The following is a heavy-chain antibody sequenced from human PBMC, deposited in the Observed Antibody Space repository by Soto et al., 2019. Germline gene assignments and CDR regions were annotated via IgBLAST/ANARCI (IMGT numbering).Heavy chain of an antibody. V-gene: IGHV4-59*01. Sequence: SETLSLTCTVSGCSIRSYYWSWIRQAPGKGLEWIGYLYNSGSTVYNPSLKSRVTISVDTSKNQFSLKLNSVTAADTAVYYCARMTTTYYDILTGYYNAHWGQGTLVTVSS. D-gene: IGHD3-9*01. J-gene: IGHJ4*02. CDR2: LYNSGST. CDR3: ARMTTTYYDILTGYYNAH. CDR1: GCSIRSYY.